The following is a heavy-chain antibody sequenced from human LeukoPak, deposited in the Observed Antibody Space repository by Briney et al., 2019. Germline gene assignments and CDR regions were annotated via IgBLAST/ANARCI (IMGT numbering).Heavy chain of an antibody. D-gene: IGHD4-17*01. CDR3: ARDRLTTVTTFHFDY. CDR1: GFTFSTYA. Sequence: GGSLSLSCAPSGFTFSTYAMHCVRQAPGKGLEGVAVIWYDRTNKYYADSVKGRFTISRDNSKNTLYLQMSSLRAEDTAVYYCARDRLTTVTTFHFDYWGQGTLVTVSS. V-gene: IGHV3-33*01. CDR2: IWYDRTNK. J-gene: IGHJ4*02.